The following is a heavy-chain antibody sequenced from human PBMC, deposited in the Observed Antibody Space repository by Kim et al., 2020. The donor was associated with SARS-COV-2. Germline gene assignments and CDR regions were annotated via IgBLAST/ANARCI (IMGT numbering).Heavy chain of an antibody. V-gene: IGHV4-59*01. CDR2: IYYSGST. J-gene: IGHJ3*02. D-gene: IGHD3-16*01. CDR3: ARDGGLGALDI. Sequence: SETLSLTCTVSGGSISSYYWSWIRQPPGKGLEWIGYIYYSGSTNYNPSLKSRVTISVDTSKNQFSLKLSSVTAADTAVYYCARDGGLGALDIWGQGTMVTVSS. CDR1: GGSISSYY.